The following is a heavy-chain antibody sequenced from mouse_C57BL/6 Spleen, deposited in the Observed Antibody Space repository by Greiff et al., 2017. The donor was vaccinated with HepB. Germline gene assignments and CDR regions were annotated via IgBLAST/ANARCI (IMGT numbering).Heavy chain of an antibody. CDR3: ARNLPYAMDY. CDR1: GYTFTSYW. J-gene: IGHJ4*01. Sequence: VQLQQPGAELVRPGTSVKLSCKASGYTFTSYWMHWVKQRPGQGLEWIGVIDPSDSYTNYNQKFKGKATLTVDTSSSTAYMQLSSLTSEDSAVYYCARNLPYAMDYWGQGTSVTVSS. V-gene: IGHV1-59*01. CDR2: IDPSDSYT.